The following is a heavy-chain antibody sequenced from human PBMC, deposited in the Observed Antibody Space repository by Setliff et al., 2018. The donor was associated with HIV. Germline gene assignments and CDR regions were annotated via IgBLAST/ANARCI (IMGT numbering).Heavy chain of an antibody. CDR1: GGSISSHY. Sequence: SETLSLTCTVSGGSISSHYWGWIRQPPGKGLEWIGYIYYSGSTNYNPSLKSRVTISVDTSKNQVSLRLSSVTPADTAVYYCARHSCGTTACYGPDMWGPGTMVTVSS. V-gene: IGHV4-59*11. D-gene: IGHD2-15*01. J-gene: IGHJ3*02. CDR3: ARHSCGTTACYGPDM. CDR2: IYYSGST.